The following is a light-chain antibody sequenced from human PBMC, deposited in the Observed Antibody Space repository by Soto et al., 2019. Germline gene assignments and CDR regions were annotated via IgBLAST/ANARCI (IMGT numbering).Light chain of an antibody. J-gene: IGKJ4*01. V-gene: IGKV3-11*01. Sequence: EIVLTQSPATLSLSPGERATLSCRASQSVNNYLAWYQQKPGQAPRLVIYDVFNRATGTPARFSGSGSGTDFTLTISCLEPEDFGVYYFQQRSHWPWLTFGGGTRVEIK. CDR2: DVF. CDR1: QSVNNY. CDR3: QQRSHWPWLT.